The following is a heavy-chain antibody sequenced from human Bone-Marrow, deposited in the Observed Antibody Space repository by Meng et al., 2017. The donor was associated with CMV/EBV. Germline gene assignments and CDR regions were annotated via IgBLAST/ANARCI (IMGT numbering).Heavy chain of an antibody. V-gene: IGHV3-48*04. CDR2: ISNSGSAK. CDR3: SRSIFDSIDPLDF. Sequence: GESLKISCAASGFTFSSYTMNWVRQAAGKGLEWVSYISNSGSAKYYADSLRGRFTISRDNAKNSLYLQMNSLRADDTAVYYCSRSIFDSIDPLDFWGQGTVVTVSS. CDR1: GFTFSSYT. D-gene: IGHD3-22*01. J-gene: IGHJ4*02.